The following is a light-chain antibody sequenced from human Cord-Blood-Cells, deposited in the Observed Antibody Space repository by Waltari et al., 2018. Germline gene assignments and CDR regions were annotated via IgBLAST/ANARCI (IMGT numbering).Light chain of an antibody. J-gene: IGKJ2*01. CDR1: QSVSSY. CDR3: QQRSNWPLYT. V-gene: IGKV3-11*01. CDR2: DAS. Sequence: IVLTQSPATLSLSPGARATISCRASQSVSSYLAWYQQKPGQAPRLLIYDASNRATGIPARFSGSGSGTDFTLTISSLEPEDFAVYYCQQRSNWPLYTFGQGTKLEIK.